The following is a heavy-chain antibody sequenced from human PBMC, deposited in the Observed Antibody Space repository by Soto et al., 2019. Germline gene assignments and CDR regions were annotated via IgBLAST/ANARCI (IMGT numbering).Heavy chain of an antibody. CDR3: AREQWLVSYGMDV. D-gene: IGHD6-19*01. Sequence: PGGSLRLSCAGSGFTLSDHYIDWVRQAPGKGLEWVGRSRDKAQGYSTAYAASVKGRFTISRDNAKNSLYLQMNSLRAEDTAVYYCAREQWLVSYGMDVWGQGTTVTVSS. J-gene: IGHJ6*02. CDR2: SRDKAQGYST. CDR1: GFTLSDHY. V-gene: IGHV3-72*01.